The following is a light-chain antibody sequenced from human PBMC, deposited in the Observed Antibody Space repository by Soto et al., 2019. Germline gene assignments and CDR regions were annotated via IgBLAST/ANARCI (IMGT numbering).Light chain of an antibody. CDR1: HSISTY. J-gene: IGKJ1*01. Sequence: SVLTQSPGTLTLSHGESTTHCXRASHSISTYLTWYQQQPGXGPRXXXAAXSSRATGTPDRLSGSGSGTDFTLTINRLEPKDFALYYCQQYGSSTPTFGQGTKVDIK. CDR3: QQYGSSTPT. V-gene: IGKV3-20*01. CDR2: AXS.